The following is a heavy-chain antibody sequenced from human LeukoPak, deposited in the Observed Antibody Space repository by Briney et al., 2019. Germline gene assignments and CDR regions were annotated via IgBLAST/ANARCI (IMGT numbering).Heavy chain of an antibody. CDR2: IKQDGSEK. Sequence: PGGSLRLSCAASGFTFSTYWMSWVRQAPGKGLEWVANIKQDGSEKYYLDSVKGRFTISRDNAKNSLYLQMNSLRAEDAAVYYCARVYYYGSGSYFAFDIWGQGTMVTVSS. D-gene: IGHD3-10*01. CDR3: ARVYYYGSGSYFAFDI. CDR1: GFTFSTYW. V-gene: IGHV3-7*01. J-gene: IGHJ3*02.